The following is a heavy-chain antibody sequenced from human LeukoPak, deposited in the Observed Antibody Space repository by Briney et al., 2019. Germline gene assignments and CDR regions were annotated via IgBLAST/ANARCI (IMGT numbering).Heavy chain of an antibody. CDR2: ISSSGST. CDR3: ARTLVGATRPYYFDY. J-gene: IGHJ4*02. V-gene: IGHV4-61*02. Sequence: SSETLSLTCTVSGDSISSGDYYWSWIRQPAGKGLEWIGRISSSGSTNYNPSLKSRVTISVDTSKNQFSLKLSSVTAADTAVYYCARTLVGATRPYYFDYWGQGTLVTVSS. CDR1: GDSISSGDYY. D-gene: IGHD1-26*01.